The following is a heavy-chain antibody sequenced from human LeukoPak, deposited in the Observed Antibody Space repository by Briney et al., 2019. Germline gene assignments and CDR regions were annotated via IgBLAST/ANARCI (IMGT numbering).Heavy chain of an antibody. D-gene: IGHD3-10*01. J-gene: IGHJ6*03. V-gene: IGHV1-2*02. CDR3: ARDGYYGSGKYYMDV. Sequence: GASVKVSCKASGYTFTGYYVHWVRQAPGQGLEWMGWINPNSGGTNYAQKFQGTVTMTRDTSISTAYMELSRLRSADTAVYYCARDGYYGSGKYYMDVWGKGTTVTVSS. CDR2: INPNSGGT. CDR1: GYTFTGYY.